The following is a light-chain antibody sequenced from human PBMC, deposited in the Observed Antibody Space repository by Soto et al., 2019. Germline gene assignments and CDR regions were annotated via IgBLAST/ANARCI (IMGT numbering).Light chain of an antibody. J-gene: IGKJ1*01. CDR2: DAS. V-gene: IGKV1-5*01. CDR3: QQYKSFGT. Sequence: DIQMTQSPSTLSASVGHRVTITCRASQSISSWLAWYQQKPGKAPKLLLSDASSLESGVPSRFSGSGSGTEFTLTISSLQPDDFATYFCQQYKSFGTFGQGTKVEIK. CDR1: QSISSW.